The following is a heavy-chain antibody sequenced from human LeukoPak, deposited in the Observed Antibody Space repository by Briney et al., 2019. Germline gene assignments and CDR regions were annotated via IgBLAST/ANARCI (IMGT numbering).Heavy chain of an antibody. CDR3: ARVDYGDYGFDY. Sequence: TGGSLRLSCAASGFTFSSYSMNWVRQAPGKGLEWVSSISSSSSYIYYADSVKGRFTISRDNAKNSLYLQMNSLRAEDTAVYYCARVDYGDYGFDYWGQGTLVTVSS. V-gene: IGHV3-21*01. D-gene: IGHD4-17*01. J-gene: IGHJ4*02. CDR2: ISSSSSYI. CDR1: GFTFSSYS.